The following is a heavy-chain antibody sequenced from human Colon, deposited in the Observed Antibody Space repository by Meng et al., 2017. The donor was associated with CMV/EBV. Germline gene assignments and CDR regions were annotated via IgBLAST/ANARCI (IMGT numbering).Heavy chain of an antibody. J-gene: IGHJ4*02. D-gene: IGHD2-8*01. V-gene: IGHV3-23*03. CDR2: IYFDGSRT. CDR3: ASTGPLYGLYFCY. Sequence: GESLKISCAASGFPFSGYAMSWVRQAPGKGLEWVSVIYFDGSRTYYADSVKGRFTIFRDNAKNTVWLQMNSLRAEDTAVYYCASTGPLYGLYFCYWGQGTLVTVSS. CDR1: GFPFSGYA.